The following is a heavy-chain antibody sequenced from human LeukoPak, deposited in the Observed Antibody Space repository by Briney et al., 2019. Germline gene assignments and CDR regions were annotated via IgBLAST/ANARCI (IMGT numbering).Heavy chain of an antibody. D-gene: IGHD3-16*01. CDR2: IHSSVTT. CDR1: GFTFASYA. J-gene: IGHJ4*02. Sequence: PGGSLRLSCAASGFTFASYAMSWVRQAPGKGLGWVSSIHSSVTTYYADSVKGRFTISRDNSRNTLYLQMNSLRGEDTAVYYCAKLGLKLGGDYWGRGALVTVSS. V-gene: IGHV3-23*01. CDR3: AKLGLKLGGDY.